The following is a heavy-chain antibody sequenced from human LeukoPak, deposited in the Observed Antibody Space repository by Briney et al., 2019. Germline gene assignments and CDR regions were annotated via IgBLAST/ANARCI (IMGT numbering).Heavy chain of an antibody. CDR2: IGRTGSIT. D-gene: IGHD3-10*01. Sequence: GGSLRLSCAGSGFTFGSYSMNWVRHAPGKGLEWVSDIGRTGSITDYADSVKGRFTISRDNAKNPLYLQMNTPRAEDTAAYYCVRDGAVVTSGSYPWRYFQYWGLGTLVTVSS. V-gene: IGHV3-48*04. J-gene: IGHJ1*01. CDR3: VRDGAVVTSGSYPWRYFQY. CDR1: GFTFGSYS.